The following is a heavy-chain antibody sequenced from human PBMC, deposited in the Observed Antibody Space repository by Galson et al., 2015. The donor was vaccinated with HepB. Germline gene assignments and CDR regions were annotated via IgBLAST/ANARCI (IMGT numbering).Heavy chain of an antibody. CDR3: ARRFTGSYYDY. V-gene: IGHV3-21*01. D-gene: IGHD1-14*01. J-gene: IGHJ4*02. CDR2: ISSSSSYI. Sequence: SLRLSCAASGFTFSSYSMNWVRQAPGKGLEWVSSISSSSSYIYYADSVEGRFTISRDNAKNSLYLQMNSLRAEDTAVYYCARRFTGSYYDYWGQGTLVTVSS. CDR1: GFTFSSYS.